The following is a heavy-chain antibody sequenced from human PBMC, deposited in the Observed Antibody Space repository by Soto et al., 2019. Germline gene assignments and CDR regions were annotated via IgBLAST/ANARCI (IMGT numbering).Heavy chain of an antibody. J-gene: IGHJ4*02. CDR2: ISYDGSNK. CDR3: AKALYYYGSGSYLSAPGPLDY. D-gene: IGHD3-10*01. CDR1: GFTFSSYG. V-gene: IGHV3-30*18. Sequence: GGSLRLSCAASGFTFSSYGMHWVRQAPGKGLEWVAVISYDGSNKYYADSVKGRFTISRDNSKNTLYLQMNSLRAEDTAVYYCAKALYYYGSGSYLSAPGPLDYWGQGTLVTVSS.